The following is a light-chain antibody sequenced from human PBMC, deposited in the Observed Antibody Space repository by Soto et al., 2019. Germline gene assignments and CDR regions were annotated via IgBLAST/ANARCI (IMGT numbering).Light chain of an antibody. CDR1: SSDIGDYTH. J-gene: IGLJ2*01. Sequence: QSALTQPASVSGSPGQSITISCTGTSSDIGDYTHVSWYQQHPGKAPKLIIYEVSDRPSGVSNRFSGSKSGNTASLTISGLQTEDEADYYFCSYTSISTSAVFGGGTKLTVL. CDR2: EVS. CDR3: CSYTSISTSAV. V-gene: IGLV2-14*01.